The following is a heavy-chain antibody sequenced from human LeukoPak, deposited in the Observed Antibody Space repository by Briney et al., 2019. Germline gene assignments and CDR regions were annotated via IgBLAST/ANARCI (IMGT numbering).Heavy chain of an antibody. CDR1: GFAFSNYA. Sequence: GGSLRLSCAASGFAFSNYAMSWVRQVPGKGLEWVSTISGSGGSTYYADSLKGRFSISRDDSKNTLFLQMKSLRAEDTAVYYCAKERGYTSGLGTLDYWGQGTLVTVST. CDR2: ISGSGGST. CDR3: AKERGYTSGLGTLDY. D-gene: IGHD6-19*01. V-gene: IGHV3-23*01. J-gene: IGHJ4*02.